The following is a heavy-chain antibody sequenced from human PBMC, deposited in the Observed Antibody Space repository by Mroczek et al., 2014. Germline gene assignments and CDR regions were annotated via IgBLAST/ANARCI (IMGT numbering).Heavy chain of an antibody. CDR3: ARVSAGDIVVVPAARYYMDV. CDR2: ISAYNGNT. V-gene: IGHV1-18*01. Sequence: QVQLVQSGAEVKKPGASVKVSCKASGYTFTSYGISWVRQAPGQGLEWMGWISAYNGNTNYAQKLQGRVTMTTDTSTSTAYMELRSLRSDDTAVYYCARVSAGDIVVVPAARYYMDVWGKGTTVT. CDR1: GYTFTSYG. D-gene: IGHD2-2*01. J-gene: IGHJ6*03.